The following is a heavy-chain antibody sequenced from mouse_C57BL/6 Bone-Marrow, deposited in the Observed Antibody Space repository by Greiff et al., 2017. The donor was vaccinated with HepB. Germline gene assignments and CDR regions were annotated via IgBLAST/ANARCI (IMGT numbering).Heavy chain of an antibody. J-gene: IGHJ4*01. Sequence: DVMLVESGGGLVQPGGSLKLSCAASGFTFSDYYMYWVRQTPEKRLEGVAYISNGGGSTYYPDTVKGRFTISRDNAKNTLYLQMSRLKSEDTAMYYCARHRNSNYVDYAMDYWGQGTSVTVSS. CDR1: GFTFSDYY. CDR2: ISNGGGST. D-gene: IGHD2-5*01. CDR3: ARHRNSNYVDYAMDY. V-gene: IGHV5-12*01.